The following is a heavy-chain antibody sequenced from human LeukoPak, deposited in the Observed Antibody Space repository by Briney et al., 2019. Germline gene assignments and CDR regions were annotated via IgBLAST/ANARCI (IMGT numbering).Heavy chain of an antibody. J-gene: IGHJ5*02. CDR2: ISPASGDT. D-gene: IGHD3-9*01. V-gene: IGHV1-18*01. CDR1: GYIFTGYG. CDR3: ASETGS. Sequence: ASVKVSCKASGYIFTGYGINWVLQAPGQGLEWIGWISPASGDTEYAQKVQGRLTMTTHTSTTTAYMELRSLTSDDTAVYYCASETGSWGQGTLVTVSA.